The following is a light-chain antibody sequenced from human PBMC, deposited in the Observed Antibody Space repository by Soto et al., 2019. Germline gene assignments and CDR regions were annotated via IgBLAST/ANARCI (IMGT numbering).Light chain of an antibody. CDR1: QTVSSN. Sequence: EIVMTQSPATVSVSPGERATLSCRASQTVSSNLAWYQHKPGQAPRLLIYDASTRATGIPARFSGSGSGTEFTLTISSLQSEDFAVYYCKQYDKWPPIVFGQGTRLEIK. J-gene: IGKJ5*01. CDR3: KQYDKWPPIV. V-gene: IGKV3-15*01. CDR2: DAS.